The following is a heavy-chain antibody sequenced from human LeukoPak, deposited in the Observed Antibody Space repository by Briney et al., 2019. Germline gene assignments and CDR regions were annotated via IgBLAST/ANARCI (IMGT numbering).Heavy chain of an antibody. D-gene: IGHD1-7*01. J-gene: IGHJ4*02. Sequence: ASETLSLTCAVYGGSFSGYYWSWIRQPPGKGLEWIGEINHSGSTNYNPSLKSRVTISVDTSKNQFSLKLSSVTAADTAVYYCARTGTGTTLPFDYWGQGTLVTVYS. V-gene: IGHV4-34*01. CDR2: INHSGST. CDR3: ARTGTGTTLPFDY. CDR1: GGSFSGYY.